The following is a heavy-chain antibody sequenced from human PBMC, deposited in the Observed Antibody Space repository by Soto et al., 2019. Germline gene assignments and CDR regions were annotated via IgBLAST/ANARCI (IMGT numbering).Heavy chain of an antibody. V-gene: IGHV4-30-4*01. D-gene: IGHD3-3*01. CDR1: GGSISSGDYY. CDR2: ISTSGTD. J-gene: IGHJ6*02. CDR3: ARDAWSVVRGRLISGGLDV. Sequence: SETLSLTCTVSGGSISSGDYYWSWIRQPPGKGLEWIGYISTSGTDYYNPSLKSRVTISVDTSNNQFSLKLSYVSVADTAVYSCARDAWSVVRGRLISGGLDVWGQGSTVTVS.